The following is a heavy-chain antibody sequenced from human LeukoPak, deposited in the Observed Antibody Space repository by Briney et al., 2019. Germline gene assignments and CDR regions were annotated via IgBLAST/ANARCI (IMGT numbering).Heavy chain of an antibody. Sequence: GGSLRLSCAASGFTFSSYAMSWVRQAPGKGLEWVSAISGSGGSTYYADSVKGRFTISRDNSKNTLYLQMNSLRAEDTAVYYCAKLRLGLGADIVVVPAAFDYWGQGTLVTVSS. CDR1: GFTFSSYA. J-gene: IGHJ4*02. V-gene: IGHV3-23*01. CDR2: ISGSGGST. CDR3: AKLRLGLGADIVVVPAAFDY. D-gene: IGHD2-2*01.